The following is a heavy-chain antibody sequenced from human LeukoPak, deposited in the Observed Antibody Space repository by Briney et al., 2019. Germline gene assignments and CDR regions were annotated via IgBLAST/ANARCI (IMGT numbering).Heavy chain of an antibody. J-gene: IGHJ4*02. CDR3: TRYNNDHFDY. D-gene: IGHD1-14*01. CDR1: GFTFGGYG. V-gene: IGHV3-33*01. Sequence: GRSLRLSCAGSGFTFGGYGMHWFRQTPGKGLKWVAVIAYDGSRAFYADSVKGRFTISRDNSKNTMSVQMDDLRAEDTAVYYCTRYNNDHFDYWGQGTLVTVSS. CDR2: IAYDGSRA.